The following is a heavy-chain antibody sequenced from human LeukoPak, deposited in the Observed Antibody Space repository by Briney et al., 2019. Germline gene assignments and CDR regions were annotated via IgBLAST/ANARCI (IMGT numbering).Heavy chain of an antibody. Sequence: GASVKVSCKASGYTFTSYGISWVRQAPGQGLEWMGWISAYNGNTNYAQKLQGRVTMTTDTSTSTAYMELRSLRSDDTAVYYCAREIGLNYDFWSGYCLFDYWGQGTLVTVSS. V-gene: IGHV1-18*01. CDR2: ISAYNGNT. D-gene: IGHD3-3*01. J-gene: IGHJ4*02. CDR1: GYTFTSYG. CDR3: AREIGLNYDFWSGYCLFDY.